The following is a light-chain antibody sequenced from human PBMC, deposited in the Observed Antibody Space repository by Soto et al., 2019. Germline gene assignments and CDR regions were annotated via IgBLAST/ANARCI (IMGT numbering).Light chain of an antibody. CDR1: QSVNRF. J-gene: IGKJ5*01. CDR2: DAS. Sequence: IVLTQSPGTLSLSPGEGATLSCRASQSVNRFLSWYQLRPGQAPRLVIFDASNRATGLPARFSGSGSGTDFTLTINNLEREDFAVYFCQQRNNWPITFGQGTRLEIK. CDR3: QQRNNWPIT. V-gene: IGKV3-11*01.